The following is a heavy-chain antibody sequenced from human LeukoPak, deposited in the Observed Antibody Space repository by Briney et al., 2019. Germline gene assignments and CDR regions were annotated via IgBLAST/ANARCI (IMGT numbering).Heavy chain of an antibody. Sequence: SVKVSCKASGGTFSSYAISWVRQAPGQGLEWMGGIIPIFGTANYAQKFQGRVTITADESTSTAYMELSSLRSEDAAVYYCAREMNKGSSWYLAFDIWGQGTMVTVSS. CDR1: GGTFSSYA. J-gene: IGHJ3*02. CDR2: IIPIFGTA. D-gene: IGHD6-13*01. V-gene: IGHV1-69*13. CDR3: AREMNKGSSWYLAFDI.